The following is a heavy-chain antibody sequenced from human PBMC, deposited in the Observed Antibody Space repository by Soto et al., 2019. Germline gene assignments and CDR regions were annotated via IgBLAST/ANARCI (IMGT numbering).Heavy chain of an antibody. D-gene: IGHD2-21*01. V-gene: IGHV4-59*13. J-gene: IGHJ4*02. Sequence: SQTLSLTCSVSEGSITTYQWSWIRQPPGKGLEWIGGYSGFTNYNPSLESRASISVDRSKNQFSLNIRSVTTADKAIFYCARDFGEYSFFFDYWGQGQLVTVSS. CDR1: EGSITTYQ. CDR3: ARDFGEYSFFFDY. CDR2: YSGFT.